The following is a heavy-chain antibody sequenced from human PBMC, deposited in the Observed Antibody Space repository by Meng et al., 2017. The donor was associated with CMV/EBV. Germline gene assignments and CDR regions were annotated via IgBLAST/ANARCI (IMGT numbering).Heavy chain of an antibody. D-gene: IGHD2-2*01. J-gene: IGHJ6*02. CDR2: ISAYNGNT. V-gene: IGHV1-18*01. CDR1: GYTFTSYG. CDR3: ARVCSSTSCYVVEPPEILYYYYGMDV. Sequence: ASVKVSCKASGYTFTSYGISWVRQAPGQGLEWMGWISAYNGNTNYAQKLQGRVTMTTDTSTSTAYMELRSLRSDDTAVYYCARVCSSTSCYVVEPPEILYYYYGMDVWGQGTTVIVSS.